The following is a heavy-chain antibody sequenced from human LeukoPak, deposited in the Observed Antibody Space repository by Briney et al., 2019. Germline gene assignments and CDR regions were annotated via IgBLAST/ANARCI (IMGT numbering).Heavy chain of an antibody. V-gene: IGHV1-2*02. CDR1: GYTFTGYY. CDR3: ARGLGHYWGMN. D-gene: IGHD3-16*01. CDR2: INPNSGGT. Sequence: ASVKVSCKASGYTFTGYYMHWVRQAPGQGLEWMGWINPNSGGTNYARKFQGRVTMTRDTSISTAYMELSRLRSDDTAVYYCARGLGHYWGMNWGQGTTVTVSS. J-gene: IGHJ6*02.